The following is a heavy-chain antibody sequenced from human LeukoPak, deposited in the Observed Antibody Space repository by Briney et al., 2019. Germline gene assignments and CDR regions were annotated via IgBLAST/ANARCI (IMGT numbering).Heavy chain of an antibody. V-gene: IGHV3-30-3*01. J-gene: IGHJ3*02. CDR1: GFTFSSYA. D-gene: IGHD4-17*01. Sequence: GGSLRLSCAASGFTFSSYAMHWVRQAPGKGLEWVAVISYDGSNKYYADSVKGRFTISRDNSKNTLYLQMNSLRAEDTAVYYCARDPLDYGLRRDAFDIWGQGTMVTVSS. CDR2: ISYDGSNK. CDR3: ARDPLDYGLRRDAFDI.